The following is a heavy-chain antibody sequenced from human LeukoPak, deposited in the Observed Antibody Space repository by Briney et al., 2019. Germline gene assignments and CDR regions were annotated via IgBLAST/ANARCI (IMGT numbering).Heavy chain of an antibody. CDR3: ERAYGCGGYGDVK. Sequence: PGRSLRLSCAASRFTFSCHGMRWVRQAPGKGLEWVAIIWYDGSNKYYADSVKGRFTISIDNSKNTLYLQMNSLRAEDTAVYYSERAYGCGGYGDVKWGQGTLVTVSS. V-gene: IGHV3-33*01. CDR2: IWYDGSNK. CDR1: RFTFSCHG. D-gene: IGHD3-10*01. J-gene: IGHJ4*02.